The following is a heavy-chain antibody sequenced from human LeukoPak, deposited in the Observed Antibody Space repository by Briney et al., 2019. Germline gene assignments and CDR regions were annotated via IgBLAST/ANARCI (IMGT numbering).Heavy chain of an antibody. J-gene: IGHJ6*03. D-gene: IGHD6-13*01. V-gene: IGHV3-30*03. CDR1: GFTFSSYG. CDR2: ISYDGSNK. Sequence: GRSLRLSCAASGFTFSSYGMHWVRQAPGKGLEWVAVISYDGSNKYYADSVKGRFTISRDIDKKSLYLHMNSLRVEDTAVYYCARVYTSTWYLGYLHMDVWGKGTTVTVSS. CDR3: ARVYTSTWYLGYLHMDV.